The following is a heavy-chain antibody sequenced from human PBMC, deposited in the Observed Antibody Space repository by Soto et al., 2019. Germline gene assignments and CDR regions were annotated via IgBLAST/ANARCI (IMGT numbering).Heavy chain of an antibody. CDR3: ARAYDGMDV. Sequence: SETLSLTCTVSGGSISSYYWSWIRQPPGKGLEWIGYIYYSGSTNYNPSLKSRVTISVDTSKNQFSLKLSSVTAADTAVYYCARAYDGMDVWGQGTTVTVSS. CDR2: IYYSGST. J-gene: IGHJ6*02. CDR1: GGSISSYY. V-gene: IGHV4-59*01.